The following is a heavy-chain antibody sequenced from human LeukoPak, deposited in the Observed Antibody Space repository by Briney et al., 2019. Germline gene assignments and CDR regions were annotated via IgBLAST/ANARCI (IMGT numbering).Heavy chain of an antibody. Sequence: ASVKVSCKASGYTFTGYYMHWVRQAPGQGPEWMGWINPNSGVTKYAQKFQGRVTMTRDTSISTAYMELSRLRSDDTAVYYCARDVTIFGVTSYYMDVWGKGTTVTVSS. D-gene: IGHD3-3*01. CDR1: GYTFTGYY. CDR3: ARDVTIFGVTSYYMDV. CDR2: INPNSGVT. J-gene: IGHJ6*03. V-gene: IGHV1-2*02.